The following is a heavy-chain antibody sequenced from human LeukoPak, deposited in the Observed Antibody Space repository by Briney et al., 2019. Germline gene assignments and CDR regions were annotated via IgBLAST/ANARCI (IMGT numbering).Heavy chain of an antibody. D-gene: IGHD5-24*01. CDR1: GFTFSSNQ. J-gene: IGHJ4*02. Sequence: PGGSLRLSCAASGFTFSSNQMNWVSQAPGKGMEWLSVIYIDGYTYYAGSGKGRLTISRDNSKNTLYLQMNSRKPDDTAIYYCARDPRDGYGHFDHWGQGTLVTVSS. CDR2: IYIDGYT. V-gene: IGHV3-66*02. CDR3: ARDPRDGYGHFDH.